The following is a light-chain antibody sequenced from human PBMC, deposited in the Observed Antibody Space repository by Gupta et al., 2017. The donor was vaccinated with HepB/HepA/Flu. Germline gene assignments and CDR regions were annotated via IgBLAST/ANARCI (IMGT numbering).Light chain of an antibody. CDR2: WAS. Sequence: DIVMTQSPYSLAVSLGERATIHCKSSQSVLYSSNNKNYLAWYQQKPGQPPKLLIYWASTRESGVPDRFSGSGSGTDFTLTISSLQAEDVAVYYCQQDDSTPRTFGQGTKVEIK. J-gene: IGKJ1*01. CDR1: QSVLYSSNNKNY. CDR3: QQDDSTPRT. V-gene: IGKV4-1*01.